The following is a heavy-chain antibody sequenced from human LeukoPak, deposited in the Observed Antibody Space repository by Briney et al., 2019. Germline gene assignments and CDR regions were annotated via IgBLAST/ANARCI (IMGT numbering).Heavy chain of an antibody. V-gene: IGHV4-31*03. J-gene: IGHJ5*02. D-gene: IGHD4-17*01. Sequence: SETLSLTCTVSGGSISSGGYYWSWIRQHPGKGLEWIGYIHYSGSIYYNPSLKSRVTISVDTSKNQFSLKLSSVTAADTAVYYCARDHATVTRGWFDPWGQGTLVTVSS. CDR3: ARDHATVTRGWFDP. CDR2: IHYSGSI. CDR1: GGSISSGGYY.